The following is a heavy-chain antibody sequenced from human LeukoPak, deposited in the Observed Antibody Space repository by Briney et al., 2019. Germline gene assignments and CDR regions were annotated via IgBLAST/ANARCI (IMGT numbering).Heavy chain of an antibody. V-gene: IGHV3-21*01. J-gene: IGHJ4*02. CDR3: ARAVDWLLDGLDY. Sequence: PGGSLRLSXAASGFTFSSYSMNWLRQAPGKGLEWVSSISSSSSYIYYADSVKGRFTISRDNAKNSLYLQMNSLRAEDTAVYYCARAVDWLLDGLDYWGQGTLVTVSS. CDR2: ISSSSSYI. D-gene: IGHD3-9*01. CDR1: GFTFSSYS.